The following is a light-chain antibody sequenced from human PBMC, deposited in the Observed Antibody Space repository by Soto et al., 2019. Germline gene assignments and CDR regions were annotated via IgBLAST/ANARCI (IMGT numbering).Light chain of an antibody. V-gene: IGLV2-8*01. J-gene: IGLJ2*01. CDR3: SSYAGSNNFVV. CDR2: EDS. CDR1: SSDVGGYNY. Sequence: QSALTQPPSASGSPGQSVTISCTGTSSDVGGYNYVSWYQQHSGKAPNLMIYEDSKRPSGVPDRFSGSKSGNTASLTVSGLQAEDEADYYCSSYAGSNNFVVFGGGTKVTVL.